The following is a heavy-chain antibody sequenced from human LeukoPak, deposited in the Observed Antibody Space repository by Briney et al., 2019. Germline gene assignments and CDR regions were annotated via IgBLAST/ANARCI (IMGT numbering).Heavy chain of an antibody. J-gene: IGHJ4*02. V-gene: IGHV1-18*01. CDR1: GYTFTSFG. CDR3: ARVLSSADGY. D-gene: IGHD2/OR15-2a*01. CDR2: ISTHNGNT. Sequence: ASVKVSCKASGYTFTSFGISWVRQAPGQGLEWMGWISTHNGNTNYEQNFQDRVTMTIDTSTSTAYMELRSLGSDDTAVYFCARVLSSADGYWGQGTLVTVSS.